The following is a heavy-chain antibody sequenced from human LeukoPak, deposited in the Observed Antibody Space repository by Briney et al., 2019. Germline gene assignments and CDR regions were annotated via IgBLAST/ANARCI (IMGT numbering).Heavy chain of an antibody. CDR1: GFPFSSYW. D-gene: IGHD4-17*01. V-gene: IGHV3-53*01. J-gene: IGHJ4*02. CDR2: IYSGGST. Sequence: PGGSLRLSCAASGFPFSSYWMSWVRQAPGKGLEWVSVIYSGGSTYYADSVKGRFTISRDNSKNTLYLQMNSLRAEDTAVYYCARGDYVLPLDYWGQGTLVTVSS. CDR3: ARGDYVLPLDY.